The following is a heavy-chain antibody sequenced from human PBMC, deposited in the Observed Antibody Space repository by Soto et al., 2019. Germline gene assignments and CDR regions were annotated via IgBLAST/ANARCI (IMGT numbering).Heavy chain of an antibody. CDR1: GYSFSNYW. J-gene: IGHJ6*02. D-gene: IGHD6-6*01. V-gene: IGHV5-51*01. CDR3: ARMYSSSGKYYVKDV. CDR2: IYSGDSDT. Sequence: PGESLKISCKGSGYSFSNYWIGWVRQMPGKGLECMGIIYSGDSDTRYSPSFQGQVTISADKSISTAYLQWSSLKASDTAIYYCARMYSSSGKYYVKDVWGQGTTVTVSS.